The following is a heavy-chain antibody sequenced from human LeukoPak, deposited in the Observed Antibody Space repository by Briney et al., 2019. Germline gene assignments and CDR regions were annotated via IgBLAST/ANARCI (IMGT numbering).Heavy chain of an antibody. CDR2: IIPILGIA. CDR3: ARTGLSSSPGLFDY. V-gene: IGHV1-69*04. J-gene: IGHJ4*02. D-gene: IGHD6-6*01. Sequence: SVKVSCKASGYSLSSNGISWARQAPGQGLEWMGRIIPILGIANYAQKFQGKVTITADKSTSTAYMELSSLRSEDTAVYYCARTGLSSSPGLFDYWGQGTLVTVSS. CDR1: GYSLSSNG.